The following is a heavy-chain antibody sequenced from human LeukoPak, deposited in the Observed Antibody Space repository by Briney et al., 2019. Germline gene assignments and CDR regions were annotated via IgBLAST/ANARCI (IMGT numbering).Heavy chain of an antibody. Sequence: GGSLRLSCAVSRFTFTAAWMSWVRQAPGKGLEWVGRIKSKSDGGTTDYAAPVKGRFTISRDDSKTTLYLQMNSLRAEDTAVYYCAKDPRLEWSLLYNWFDPWGQGTLVTVSS. V-gene: IGHV3-15*01. J-gene: IGHJ5*02. D-gene: IGHD3-3*01. CDR3: AKDPRLEWSLLYNWFDP. CDR1: RFTFTAAW. CDR2: IKSKSDGGTT.